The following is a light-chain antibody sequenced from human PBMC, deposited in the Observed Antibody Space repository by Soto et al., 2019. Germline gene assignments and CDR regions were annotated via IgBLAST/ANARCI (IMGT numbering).Light chain of an antibody. CDR3: QQYNSWPLT. V-gene: IGKV3D-15*01. CDR2: DIF. Sequence: EIEMTQSPSTLSVSAGERATISCRASQSVGSDLAWYQQKPGQAPRLVIYDIFNRATGVPTRIRGSGSGTEFTLTISSLQPEDFAIYYCQQYNSWPLTFGGGTKVEIK. J-gene: IGKJ4*01. CDR1: QSVGSD.